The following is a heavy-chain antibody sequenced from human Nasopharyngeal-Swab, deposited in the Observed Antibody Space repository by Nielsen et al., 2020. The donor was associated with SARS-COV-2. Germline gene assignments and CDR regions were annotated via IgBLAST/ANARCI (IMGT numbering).Heavy chain of an antibody. D-gene: IGHD6-13*01. CDR3: AKDKGAGSFDY. Sequence: SLKISCAASGFTFDDYAMYWVRQAPGKGLEWVSGISGSSVSIGYSDSVKGRFIISRDNAKNSPYLQMNSLRVEDTALYYCAKDKGAGSFDYWGQGTLVTVSS. CDR2: ISGSSVSI. V-gene: IGHV3-9*01. CDR1: GFTFDDYA. J-gene: IGHJ4*02.